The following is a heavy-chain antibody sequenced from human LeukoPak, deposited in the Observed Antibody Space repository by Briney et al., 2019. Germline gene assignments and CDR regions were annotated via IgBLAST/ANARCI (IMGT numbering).Heavy chain of an antibody. CDR2: ISSNGGKT. Sequence: GGSLRLSCAASGFTFSSYDMHWVRQAPGKGLEYVSTISSNGGKTNYANSVKGRFTISRDNSKNTLYLQMGSLRAEDTAVYYCARVDYDILTGYYFGSYYFDYWGQGTLVTVSS. CDR3: ARVDYDILTGYYFGSYYFDY. CDR1: GFTFSSYD. V-gene: IGHV3-64*01. J-gene: IGHJ4*02. D-gene: IGHD3-9*01.